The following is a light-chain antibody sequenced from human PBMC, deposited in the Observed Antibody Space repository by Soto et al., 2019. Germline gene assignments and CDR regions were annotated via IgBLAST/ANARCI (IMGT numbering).Light chain of an antibody. CDR2: AAS. CDR3: QQSYNNPKT. Sequence: DIQMTQSPSTLSGSVGDRVTITCRASQTISSWLAWYQQKPGKAPKLLIYAASTLESGVPSRFSGSGSGTDFTLTISSLQPEDFATYYCQQSYNNPKTFGQGTKVDIK. J-gene: IGKJ1*01. CDR1: QTISSW. V-gene: IGKV1-39*01.